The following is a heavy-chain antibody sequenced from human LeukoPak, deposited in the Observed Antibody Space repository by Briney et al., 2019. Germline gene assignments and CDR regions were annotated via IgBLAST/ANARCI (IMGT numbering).Heavy chain of an antibody. CDR1: GGSISSGGYY. J-gene: IGHJ4*02. D-gene: IGHD3-22*01. V-gene: IGHV4-30-2*01. Sequence: PSQTLSLTCTVSGGSISSGGYYWSWIRQPPGKGLEWIGYIYHSGSTYYNPSLKSRVTISVDTSKNQFSLKLSSVTAADTAVYYCARGRRYYDSTPFGYWGQGTLVTVSS. CDR2: IYHSGST. CDR3: ARGRRYYDSTPFGY.